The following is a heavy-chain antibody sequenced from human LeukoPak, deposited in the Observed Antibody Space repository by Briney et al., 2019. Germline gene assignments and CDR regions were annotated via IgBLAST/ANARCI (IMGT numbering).Heavy chain of an antibody. V-gene: IGHV4-38-2*02. CDR2: IYHSGIT. Sequence: SETLSLTCTVSGYSISSGYYWGWIRQPPGKGLEWIGSIYHSGITYYNPSLKSRVTISADTPKNQFSLKLSSVTAADTAVYYCAGKPNYWGQGTLVTVSS. CDR1: GYSISSGYY. D-gene: IGHD4-23*01. CDR3: AGKPNY. J-gene: IGHJ4*02.